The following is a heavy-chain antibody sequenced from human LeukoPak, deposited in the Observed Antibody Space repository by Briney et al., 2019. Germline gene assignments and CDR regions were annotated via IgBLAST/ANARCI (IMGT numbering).Heavy chain of an antibody. CDR2: IEYDGTDT. J-gene: IGHJ4*02. CDR1: GFTFSNYG. V-gene: IGHV3-30*02. Sequence: GGSLRLSCAASGFTFSNYGMHWVRQAPGKGLEWVAFIEYDGTDTHFADSVRGRFTISRDNSEDTLYLQIITLRAVDTAVYYCARDYATAKNFDYWGQGTLVTVSS. D-gene: IGHD5-18*01. CDR3: ARDYATAKNFDY.